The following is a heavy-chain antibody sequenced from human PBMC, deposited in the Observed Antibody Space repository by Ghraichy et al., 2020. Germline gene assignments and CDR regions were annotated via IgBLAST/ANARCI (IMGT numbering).Heavy chain of an antibody. V-gene: IGHV3-48*02. Sequence: GGSLRLSCVGSGFTFSGYSMKWVRQSPGKGLEWVSYITSSSRTISYADSVKGRFTISRDNAQNSLYLQMNSLRDEDTAVYYCARGSTVVRFYYYDGMDVWGQGTTVTVSS. CDR2: ITSSSRTI. CDR1: GFTFSGYS. CDR3: ARGSTVVRFYYYDGMDV. D-gene: IGHD4-23*01. J-gene: IGHJ6*02.